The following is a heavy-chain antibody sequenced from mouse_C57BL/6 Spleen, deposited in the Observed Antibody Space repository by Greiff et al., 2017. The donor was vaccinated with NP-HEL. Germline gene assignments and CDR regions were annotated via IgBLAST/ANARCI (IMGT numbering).Heavy chain of an antibody. CDR1: GFTFSSYG. J-gene: IGHJ1*03. V-gene: IGHV5-6*01. D-gene: IGHD1-1*01. CDR2: ISSGGSYT. Sequence: EVHLVESGGDLVKPGGSLKLSCAASGFTFSSYGMSWVRQTPDKRLEWVATISSGGSYTYYPDSVKGRFTISRDNAKNTLYLQMSSLKSEDTAMYYCARSYYYGSSYEENWYFDVWGTGTTVTVSS. CDR3: ARSYYYGSSYEENWYFDV.